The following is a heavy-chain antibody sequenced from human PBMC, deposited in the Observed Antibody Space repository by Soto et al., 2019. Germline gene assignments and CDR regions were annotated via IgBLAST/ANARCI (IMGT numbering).Heavy chain of an antibody. CDR3: AISGSVPYSYYGLDV. CDR1: GYTFSRSG. CDR2: ISTYNGDA. J-gene: IGHJ6*02. D-gene: IGHD1-26*01. Sequence: QVQLVQSGAEVRKPGASVKVSCKTSGYTFSRSGISWVRQAPGQGLEWMGWISTYNGDANYAQRLQGRVTMTTDTSTSTAFRELGSLTSDDTAVYYCAISGSVPYSYYGLDVWGQGTTVTVSS. V-gene: IGHV1-18*01.